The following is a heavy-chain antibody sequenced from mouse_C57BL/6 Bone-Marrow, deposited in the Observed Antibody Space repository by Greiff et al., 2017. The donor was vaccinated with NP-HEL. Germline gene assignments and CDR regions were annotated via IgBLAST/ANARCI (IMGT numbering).Heavy chain of an antibody. J-gene: IGHJ1*03. CDR3: ATRCNPYWYFGV. D-gene: IGHD2-1*01. CDR2: VNPSSGYT. V-gene: IGHV1-4*01. Sequence: VQLQEPGAELARPGASVKMSCKASGYTFTSYTMHWVKQRPGPGLVWIGYVNPSSGYTKYNQKFKDKATLTADKSSSTAYLQLSSLTSEDSAVYYCATRCNPYWYFGVWGTGTTVTVSS. CDR1: GYTFTSYT.